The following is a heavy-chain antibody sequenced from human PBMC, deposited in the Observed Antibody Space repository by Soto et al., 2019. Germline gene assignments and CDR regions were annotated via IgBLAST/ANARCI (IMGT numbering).Heavy chain of an antibody. V-gene: IGHV1-18*01. Sequence: ASVKVSCKASGYTFTSYGISWVRQAPGQGLEWMGWISAYNGNTNYAQKLQGRVTMTTDTSTSTAYMELRSLRSDDTAVYYCASPQNYDILTGSYGMDVWGQGTTVTVSS. D-gene: IGHD3-9*01. CDR2: ISAYNGNT. J-gene: IGHJ6*02. CDR1: GYTFTSYG. CDR3: ASPQNYDILTGSYGMDV.